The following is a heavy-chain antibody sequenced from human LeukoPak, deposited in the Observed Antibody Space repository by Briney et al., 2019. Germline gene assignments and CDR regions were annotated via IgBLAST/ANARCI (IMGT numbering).Heavy chain of an antibody. D-gene: IGHD6-19*01. CDR2: IDHIGRT. Sequence: SETLSLTCAVYGESFRGYYWTWIRQTPGKGLEWLGEIDHIGRTTYNPSLKSRVTISVDTSKNQFSLRLTSVTASDTAVYYCARPVRCSATTCTGPFDYWGQGTLVTVSS. CDR1: GESFRGYY. J-gene: IGHJ4*02. CDR3: ARPVRCSATTCTGPFDY. V-gene: IGHV4-34*01.